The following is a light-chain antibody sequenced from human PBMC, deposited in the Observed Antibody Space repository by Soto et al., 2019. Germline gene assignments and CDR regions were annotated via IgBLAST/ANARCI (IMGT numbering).Light chain of an antibody. CDR1: QSVSRSH. CDR3: QQYGNSPPYS. CDR2: GAS. V-gene: IGKV3-20*01. Sequence: IVLTQSPGHLSLSPGERATLSCRASQSVSRSHLAWYQQKPGQAPRLLIYGASSRATVIADRCSGSGSGTDFTLTISRLEAEDFAVYCCQQYGNSPPYSFGQGTKWEIK. J-gene: IGKJ2*03.